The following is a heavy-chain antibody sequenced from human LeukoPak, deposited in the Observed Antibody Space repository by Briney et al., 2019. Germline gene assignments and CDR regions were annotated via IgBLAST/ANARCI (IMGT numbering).Heavy chain of an antibody. J-gene: IGHJ6*03. CDR2: IYYSGST. V-gene: IGHV4-59*02. CDR1: EFTVSSNF. D-gene: IGHD6-6*01. Sequence: PGGSLRLSCAASEFTVSSNFMIWVRQAPGKGLEWIGYIYYSGSTKYNPSLKSRVSMSVDTSKNQLSLRLSSVTAADTAVYYCAILSGYSSSSRRSFYYYYMDVWGKGTTVTVSS. CDR3: AILSGYSSSSRRSFYYYYMDV.